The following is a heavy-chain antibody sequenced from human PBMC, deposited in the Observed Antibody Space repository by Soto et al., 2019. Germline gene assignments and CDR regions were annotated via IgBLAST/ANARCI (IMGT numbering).Heavy chain of an antibody. V-gene: IGHV4-30-2*01. CDR2: IYHSGST. CDR3: ATYTSGGGGRGQ. J-gene: IGHJ4*02. D-gene: IGHD6-19*01. Sequence: SETLSLTCAVSGGSISSGGYSWSWIRQPPGKGLEWIGYIYHSGSTYYNPSLKSRVTISVDTSKNQFSLKLSSVTAADTAVYFCATYTSGGGGRGQWGQGTLVTVS. CDR1: GGSISSGGYS.